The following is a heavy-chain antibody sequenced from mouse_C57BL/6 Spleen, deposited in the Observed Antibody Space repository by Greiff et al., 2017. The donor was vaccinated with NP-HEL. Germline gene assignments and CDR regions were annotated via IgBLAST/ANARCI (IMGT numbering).Heavy chain of an antibody. CDR1: GFTFSSYG. CDR3: ARQEIYYGNYYFDY. J-gene: IGHJ2*01. Sequence: EVQGVESGGDLVKPGGSLKLSCAASGFTFSSYGMSWVRQTPDKRLEWVATISSGGSYTYYPDSVKGRFTISRDNAKNTLYLQMSSLKSEDTAMYYCARQEIYYGNYYFDYWGQGTTLTVSS. V-gene: IGHV5-6*01. CDR2: ISSGGSYT. D-gene: IGHD2-1*01.